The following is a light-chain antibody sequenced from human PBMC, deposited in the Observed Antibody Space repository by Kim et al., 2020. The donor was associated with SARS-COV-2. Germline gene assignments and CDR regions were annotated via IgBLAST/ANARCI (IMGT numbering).Light chain of an antibody. CDR3: SSYAGYGLGI. V-gene: IGLV2-23*02. CDR2: EVN. CDR1: KNDVGTYNL. Sequence: SALTQSASVSGSPGQSTTISCTGTKNDVGTYNLVSWYQQHPGKAPRLIIYEVNKRPSGVSDRFSGSKSGNTASLTISGLQAEDEADYYCSSYAGYGLGIFGGGTKVTVL. J-gene: IGLJ2*01.